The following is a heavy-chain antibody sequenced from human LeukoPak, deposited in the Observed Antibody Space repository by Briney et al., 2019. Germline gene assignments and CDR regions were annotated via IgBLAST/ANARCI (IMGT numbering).Heavy chain of an antibody. V-gene: IGHV4-61*02. CDR3: ARGMTTVTIPFDP. J-gene: IGHJ5*02. Sequence: SETLSLTCTVSGGSISSGSYYWSWIRQPAGKGLEWIGRIYSSGSTNYNPSLKSRVTMSVDTSKNQFSLRLSSVTAADTAVYYCARGMTTVTIPFDPWGQGTLVTVSS. D-gene: IGHD4-11*01. CDR2: IYSSGST. CDR1: GGSISSGSYY.